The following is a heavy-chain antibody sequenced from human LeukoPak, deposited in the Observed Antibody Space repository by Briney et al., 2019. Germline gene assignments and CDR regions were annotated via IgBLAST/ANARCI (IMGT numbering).Heavy chain of an antibody. D-gene: IGHD3-22*01. J-gene: IGHJ4*02. CDR2: INPNSGGT. Sequence: GASVKVSCKASGYTFTGYYMHWVQQAPGQGLEWMGWINPNSGGTNYAQKFQGRVTMTRDTSISTAYMELSRLRPDDTAVYYCARDYDSSGYSSDCWGQGTLVTVSS. CDR3: ARDYDSSGYSSDC. CDR1: GYTFTGYY. V-gene: IGHV1-2*02.